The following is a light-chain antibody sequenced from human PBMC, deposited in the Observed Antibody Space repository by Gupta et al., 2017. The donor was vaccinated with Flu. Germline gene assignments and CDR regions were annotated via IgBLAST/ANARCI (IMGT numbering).Light chain of an antibody. Sequence: GSNYVYWYQQTPGAAPRLIISRDDQRSSGVPDRFSSSKSGPSASLAISGLRSEDEADYYCAVWDDSLVVFGGGTKLSVL. CDR3: AVWDDSLVV. V-gene: IGLV1-47*01. CDR1: GSNY. CDR2: RDD. J-gene: IGLJ2*01.